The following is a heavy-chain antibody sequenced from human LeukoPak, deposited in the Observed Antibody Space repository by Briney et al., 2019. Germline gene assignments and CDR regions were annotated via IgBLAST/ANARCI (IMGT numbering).Heavy chain of an antibody. J-gene: IGHJ3*01. CDR1: GFTFSTYN. CDR2: ISSGNYK. CDR3: ARHGYDGFDL. D-gene: IGHD6-13*01. V-gene: IGHV3-21*01. Sequence: PGRSLRLSCAASGFTFSTYNMNWVRQAPGKGLEWVSSISSGNYKYYTDSVEGRFTISRDNAKNSMFMEMNSLRAEDTAVYYCARHGYDGFDLWGQGTMVTVSS.